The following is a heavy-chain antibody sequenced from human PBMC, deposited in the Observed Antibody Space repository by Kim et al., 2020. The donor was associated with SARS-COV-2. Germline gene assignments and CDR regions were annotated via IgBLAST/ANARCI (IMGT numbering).Heavy chain of an antibody. CDR3: ANSPMGTTAAIAYYGMDV. CDR2: ISYDGSNK. Sequence: GGSLRLSCAASGFTFSSYGMHWVRQAPGKGLEWVAVISYDGSNKYYADSVKGRFTISRDNSKNTLYLQMNSLRAEDTAVYYCANSPMGTTAAIAYYGMDVWGQGTTVTVSS. J-gene: IGHJ6*02. CDR1: GFTFSSYG. V-gene: IGHV3-30*18. D-gene: IGHD2-2*01.